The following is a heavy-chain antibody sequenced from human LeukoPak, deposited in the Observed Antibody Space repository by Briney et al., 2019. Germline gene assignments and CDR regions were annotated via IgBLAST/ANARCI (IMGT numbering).Heavy chain of an antibody. J-gene: IGHJ3*02. Sequence: ASVKVSCKASGYTFTGYYMHWVRQAPGQGLEWMGWINPNSGGTNYAQKFQGRVTMTRDTSISTAYMELSGLRSDDTAVYYCARVRDGLPDAFDIWGQGTMVTVSS. CDR3: ARVRDGLPDAFDI. CDR1: GYTFTGYY. V-gene: IGHV1-2*02. D-gene: IGHD4-11*01. CDR2: INPNSGGT.